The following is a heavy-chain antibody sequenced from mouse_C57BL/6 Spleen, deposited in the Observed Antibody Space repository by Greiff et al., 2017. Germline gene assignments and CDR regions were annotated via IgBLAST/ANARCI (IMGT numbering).Heavy chain of an antibody. Sequence: VQLQQSGPGLVAPSQSLSITCTVSGFSLTSYAISWVRQPPGKGLEWLGVIWTGGGTNYNSALKSRLSISKDNSKSQVFLKMNSLQTDDTARYYCARNSLPYYGTAMDDWGQGTSVTVSS. J-gene: IGHJ4*01. CDR1: GFSLTSYA. CDR3: ARNSLPYYGTAMDD. CDR2: IWTGGGT. D-gene: IGHD1-1*01. V-gene: IGHV2-9-1*01.